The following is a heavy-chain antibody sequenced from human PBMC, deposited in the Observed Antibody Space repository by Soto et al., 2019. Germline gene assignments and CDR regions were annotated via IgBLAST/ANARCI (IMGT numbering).Heavy chain of an antibody. J-gene: IGHJ4*02. CDR2: IYYSGST. Sequence: TLSLTCTVSCGSISSYYWNWIRQPPGKGLEWIGYIYYSGSTNYNPSLKSRVTISVDTSRNQFSLKLSSVTAADTAVYYCAREQGDTAMVDYWGQGTLVTVSS. CDR3: AREQGDTAMVDY. V-gene: IGHV4-59*01. CDR1: CGSISSYY. D-gene: IGHD5-18*01.